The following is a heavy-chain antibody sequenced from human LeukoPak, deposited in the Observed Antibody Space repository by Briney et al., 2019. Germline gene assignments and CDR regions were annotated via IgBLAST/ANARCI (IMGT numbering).Heavy chain of an antibody. V-gene: IGHV3-23*01. J-gene: IGHJ4*02. CDR2: ISASGGNI. CDR3: GLGGTYSFGLGFDY. Sequence: GGSLRLSCAASGFTFSSYGMTWVRQAPGKGLEWASTISASGGNIHYADSVKGRFTISRDNSKNTLYLQMNSLRAEDTAEYSCGLGGTYSFGLGFDYWGQGTLVTVSS. CDR1: GFTFSSYG. D-gene: IGHD5-18*01.